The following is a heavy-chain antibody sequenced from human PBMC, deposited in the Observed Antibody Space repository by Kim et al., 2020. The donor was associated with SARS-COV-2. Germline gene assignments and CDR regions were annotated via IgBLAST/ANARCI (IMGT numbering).Heavy chain of an antibody. J-gene: IGHJ4*02. CDR2: IDGSGANT. CDR3: AKRLREATGGGFDY. Sequence: GGSLRLSCAASGFTFSSYAMSWVRQAPGKGLEWGSAIDGSGANTYYADSVGGRFTVSTYNSKTTLYLQMNSLRAEDTAVYYCAKRLREATGGGFDYWGQGTLVTVSS. CDR1: GFTFSSYA. D-gene: IGHD2-8*02. V-gene: IGHV3-23*01.